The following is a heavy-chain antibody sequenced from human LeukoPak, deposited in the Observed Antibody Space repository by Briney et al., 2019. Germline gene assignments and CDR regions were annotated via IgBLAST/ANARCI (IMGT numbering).Heavy chain of an antibody. CDR3: ARSAYFYESSTYSVTIDH. D-gene: IGHD3-22*01. CDR1: GGSINNGGYY. Sequence: PSETLSLTCTVSGGSINNGGYYWSWIRQHPGKGLEWIGYIYYSGSSYYNPSLRSRVTISVDTSKNHFSLKLSSVTAADTAVYYCARSAYFYESSTYSVTIDHWGQGTLVTVSS. V-gene: IGHV4-31*03. J-gene: IGHJ4*02. CDR2: IYYSGSS.